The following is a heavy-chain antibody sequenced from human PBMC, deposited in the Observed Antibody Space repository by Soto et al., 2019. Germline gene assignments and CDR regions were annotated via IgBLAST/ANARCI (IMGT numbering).Heavy chain of an antibody. V-gene: IGHV1-69*12. Sequence: QVQLVQSGAEVRQPASSVKVSCKTSGGTFSSYAISWVRQAPGQGLEWMGGIVPIVDTSTYAQKFQGRVKITADESTSTVYMELSSLRSEDTAVYYCVRVVAIPGYPDNWGQGTLGTFSS. D-gene: IGHD5-12*01. J-gene: IGHJ4*02. CDR3: VRVVAIPGYPDN. CDR1: GGTFSSYA. CDR2: IVPIVDTS.